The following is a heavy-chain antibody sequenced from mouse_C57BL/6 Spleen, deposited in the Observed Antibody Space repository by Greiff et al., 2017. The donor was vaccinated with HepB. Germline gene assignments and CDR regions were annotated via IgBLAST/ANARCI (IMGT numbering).Heavy chain of an antibody. J-gene: IGHJ3*01. D-gene: IGHD1-1*01. CDR2: ISSGSSTI. CDR1: GFTFSDYG. Sequence: VQLKESGGGLVKPGGSLKLSCAASGFTFSDYGMHWVRQAPEKGLEWVAYISSGSSTIYYADTVKGRFTISRDNAKNTMFLQMTSLRSEDTAMYYCARVYYAGAWFAYWGQGTLVTVSA. V-gene: IGHV5-17*01. CDR3: ARVYYAGAWFAY.